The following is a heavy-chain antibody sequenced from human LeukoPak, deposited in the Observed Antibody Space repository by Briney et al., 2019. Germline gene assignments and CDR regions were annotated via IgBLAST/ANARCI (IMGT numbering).Heavy chain of an antibody. CDR1: GFTFSDYY. V-gene: IGHV3-11*01. D-gene: IGHD3-22*01. CDR2: ISSSGSTI. Sequence: GGSLRLSCAASGFTFSDYYMSWIRQAPGKGLEWVSYISSSGSTIYYADPVKGRFTISRDNAKNSLYLQMNSLRAEDTAVYYCARVRGRSSGYYYLDYWGQGTLVTVSS. CDR3: ARVRGRSSGYYYLDY. J-gene: IGHJ4*02.